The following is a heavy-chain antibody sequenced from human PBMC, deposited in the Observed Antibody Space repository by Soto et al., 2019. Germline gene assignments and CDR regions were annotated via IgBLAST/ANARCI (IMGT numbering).Heavy chain of an antibody. J-gene: IGHJ6*02. D-gene: IGHD3-9*01. CDR1: GFTFSSYG. CDR2: IWYDGSNK. CDR3: ARDQVPTYYDILTGYYKPYYYYGMDV. Sequence: TGGSLRLSCAASGFTFSSYGMHWVRQAPGKGLEWVAVIWYDGSNKYYADSVKGRFTISRDNSKNMLYLQMNSLRAEDTAVYYCARDQVPTYYDILTGYYKPYYYYGMDVWGQGTTVTVSS. V-gene: IGHV3-33*01.